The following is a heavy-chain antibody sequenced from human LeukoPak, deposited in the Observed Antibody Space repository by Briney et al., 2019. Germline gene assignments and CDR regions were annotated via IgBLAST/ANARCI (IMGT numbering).Heavy chain of an antibody. CDR1: GFTFSSNG. V-gene: IGHV3-23*01. CDR3: AKNDHRDYFYYMNV. CDR2: ISGSGGSK. J-gene: IGHJ6*03. Sequence: GGSLRLSCVGSGFTFSSNGMRWVRLAPGKGLEWVSGISGSGGSKYYADSVKGRFTISRDNTNNTLFLQMNSLRAEDTAVYDCAKNDHRDYFYYMNVWGKGTTVTVSS. D-gene: IGHD1-14*01.